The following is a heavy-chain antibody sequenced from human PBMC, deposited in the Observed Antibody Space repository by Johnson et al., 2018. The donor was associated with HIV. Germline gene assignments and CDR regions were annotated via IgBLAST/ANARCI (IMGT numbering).Heavy chain of an antibody. Sequence: VQLVESGGVVVQPGGSLRLSCAASGFTFDNYPMHWVRQGPGRGLEWVSLISDGGLTFYADSVKGRFTISRDTSTNSLYLEMNSLKTEDTALYYCAKDKRDYGGPPGADAFDFWGQGTMVTVSA. V-gene: IGHV3-43*01. CDR2: ISDGGLT. J-gene: IGHJ3*01. D-gene: IGHD4/OR15-4a*01. CDR1: GFTFDNYP. CDR3: AKDKRDYGGPPGADAFDF.